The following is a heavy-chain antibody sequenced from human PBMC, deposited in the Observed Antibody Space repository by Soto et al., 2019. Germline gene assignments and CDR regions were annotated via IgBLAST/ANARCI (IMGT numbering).Heavy chain of an antibody. CDR3: ASNXGXGYRAFDS. CDR1: GDTFNFYS. Sequence: QVQLVQSGAEVKSAGSSVKVSCKASGDTFNFYSINWVRQAPGLGLEWVGRVNPILSMSNYAQRFQGRVTXTXXXXXXXXXMXXXXXXXXXXXXYYCASNXGXGYRAFDSWGQGALVTVSS. V-gene: IGHV1-69*02. D-gene: IGHD4-4*01. J-gene: IGHJ4*02. CDR2: VNPILSMS.